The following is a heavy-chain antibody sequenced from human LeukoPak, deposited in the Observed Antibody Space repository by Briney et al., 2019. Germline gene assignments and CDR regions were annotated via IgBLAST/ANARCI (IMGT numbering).Heavy chain of an antibody. V-gene: IGHV4-4*07. CDR3: ARMFRDFWSGYGNWFDP. Sequence: PSGTLTLTCTVSGGSISSYYWSWIRQPAGKGLEWIGRIYTSGSTNYNPSLKSRVTMSVDTSKNQFSLKLSSVTAAATAVYYCARMFRDFWSGYGNWFDPWGQGTLVTVSS. CDR1: GGSISSYY. J-gene: IGHJ5*02. CDR2: IYTSGST. D-gene: IGHD3-3*01.